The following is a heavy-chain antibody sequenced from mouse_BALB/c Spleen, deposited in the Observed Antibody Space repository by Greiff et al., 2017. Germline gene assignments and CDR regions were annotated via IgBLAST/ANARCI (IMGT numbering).Heavy chain of an antibody. J-gene: IGHJ2*01. CDR3: ARVGNFDY. Sequence: EVKVVESGAELVKPGASVKLSCTASGFNIKDTYMHWVKQRPEQGLEWIGRIDPANGNTKYDPKFQGKATITADTSSNTAYLQLSSLTSEDTAVYYCARVGNFDYWGQGTTLTVSS. CDR1: GFNIKDTY. V-gene: IGHV14-3*02. CDR2: IDPANGNT.